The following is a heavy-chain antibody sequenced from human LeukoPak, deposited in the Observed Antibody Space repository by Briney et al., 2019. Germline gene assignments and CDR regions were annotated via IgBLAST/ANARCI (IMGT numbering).Heavy chain of an antibody. V-gene: IGHV3-21*04. CDR1: GFTFSSYG. CDR2: ISSSSSYI. D-gene: IGHD3-10*01. J-gene: IGHJ4*02. CDR3: AKDPNYYGSGSSAPALGYFDY. Sequence: AGGSLRLSCAASGFTFSSYGVNWVRQAPGKGLEWVSSISSSSSYIYYADSVKGRFTISRDNAKNSLYLQMNSLRAEDTAVYYCAKDPNYYGSGSSAPALGYFDYWGQGTLVTVSS.